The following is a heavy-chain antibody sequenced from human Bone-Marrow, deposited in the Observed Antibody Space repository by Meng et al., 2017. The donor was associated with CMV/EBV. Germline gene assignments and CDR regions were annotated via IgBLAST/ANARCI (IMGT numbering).Heavy chain of an antibody. Sequence: ASVKVSCKASGYTFTSYGISWVRQAPGQGLEWMGWISAYNGNTNYAQKLQGRVTMTTDTSTSTAYMELRSLRSDDTAVYYCARLYYYDSSYYFDYWGQGTLVTVSS. CDR3: ARLYYYDSSYYFDY. V-gene: IGHV1-18*01. CDR1: GYTFTSYG. D-gene: IGHD3-22*01. CDR2: ISAYNGNT. J-gene: IGHJ4*02.